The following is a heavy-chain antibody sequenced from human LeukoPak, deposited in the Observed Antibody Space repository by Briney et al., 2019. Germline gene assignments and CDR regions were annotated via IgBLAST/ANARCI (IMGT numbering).Heavy chain of an antibody. D-gene: IGHD3-22*01. J-gene: IGHJ3*02. CDR3: ASRITMIVVVPNDAFDI. Sequence: PGGSLRLSCAASGFTFSSYAMSWVRQAPGKGLEWVSAISGSGGSTYYADSVKGRFTISRDNSKNTLYLQMNSLRAEDTAVYYCASRITMIVVVPNDAFDIWGQGTMVTVSS. CDR2: ISGSGGST. V-gene: IGHV3-23*01. CDR1: GFTFSSYA.